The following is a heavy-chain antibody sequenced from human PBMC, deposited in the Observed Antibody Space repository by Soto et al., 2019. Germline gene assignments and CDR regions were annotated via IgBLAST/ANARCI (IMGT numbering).Heavy chain of an antibody. CDR3: AKSRIPGATLYYYYGLDL. Sequence: GGSLRLSCAASGFTFSSYGMHWVRQAPGKGLEWVAVISYDGSNKYYADSVKGRFTISRDNSKNTMYLQTNSLRGEDTAVYYCAKSRIPGATLYYYYGLDLWDQGTTVTVSS. CDR1: GFTFSSYG. J-gene: IGHJ6*02. D-gene: IGHD2-2*01. CDR2: ISYDGSNK. V-gene: IGHV3-30*18.